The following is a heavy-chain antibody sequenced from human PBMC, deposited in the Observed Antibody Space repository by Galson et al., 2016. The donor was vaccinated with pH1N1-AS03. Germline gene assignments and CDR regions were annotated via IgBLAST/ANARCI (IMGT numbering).Heavy chain of an antibody. V-gene: IGHV4-59*08. J-gene: IGHJ4*02. CDR2: IYYSGST. CDR3: ARRGGSGAPLFDY. CDR1: GGSISSYY. Sequence: LSLTCTVSGGSISSYYWSWIRQPPGKGLEWLVYIYYSGSTTYNPSLQSRVTMSVDTSKNQLPRKLTSVTAADTAVYYCARRGGSGAPLFDYWGQGTLVTVSS. D-gene: IGHD6-19*01.